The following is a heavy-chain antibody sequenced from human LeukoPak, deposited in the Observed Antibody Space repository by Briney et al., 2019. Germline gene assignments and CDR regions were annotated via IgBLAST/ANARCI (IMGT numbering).Heavy chain of an antibody. J-gene: IGHJ4*02. CDR3: AREVDRVFDY. D-gene: IGHD2-2*01. V-gene: IGHV3-64*02. CDR2: ISSNGDNT. Sequence: GGSLRLSRAASGFTYSSYSMHWLRRAPGKGLAYVSAISSNGDNTYYAGSVKGRFTISRDNSKNTLYLQMGSLRVEDMGVYYCAREVDRVFDYWGQGNLVTVSS. CDR1: GFTYSSYS.